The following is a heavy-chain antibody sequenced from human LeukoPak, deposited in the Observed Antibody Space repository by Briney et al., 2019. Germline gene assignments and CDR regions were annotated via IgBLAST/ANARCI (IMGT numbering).Heavy chain of an antibody. D-gene: IGHD3-22*01. Sequence: GGSLRLSCGASGFTFSSPAMSWVRQTPERGLEWVSAITGGGDSAYYPDSVKGRFTISRDNSKNTLYLQMNNLGAEDTALYYCVSGDTGSGYYYWGQGTLVTVSS. CDR3: VSGDTGSGYYY. J-gene: IGHJ4*02. CDR2: ITGGGDSA. CDR1: GFTFSSPA. V-gene: IGHV3-23*01.